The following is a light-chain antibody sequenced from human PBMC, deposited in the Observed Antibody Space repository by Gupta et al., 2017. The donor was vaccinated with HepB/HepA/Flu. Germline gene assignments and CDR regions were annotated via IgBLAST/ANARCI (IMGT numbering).Light chain of an antibody. V-gene: IGLV2-23*02. J-gene: IGLJ2*01. CDR1: SSDVGSYNF. CDR2: DVT. Sequence: QSVLTQPASVSGSPGQSITISCTGTSSDVGSYNFVSWYQHLPGKAPKLIIYDVTKRPSGFSSRFSDSKSGNTASLTISGLQSEDEADYYCCSYAGSNTLVFGGGTKLTVL. CDR3: CSYAGSNTLV.